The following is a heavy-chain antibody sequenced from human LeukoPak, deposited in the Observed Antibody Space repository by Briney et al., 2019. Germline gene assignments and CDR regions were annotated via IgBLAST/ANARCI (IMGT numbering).Heavy chain of an antibody. CDR3: ASVKLWFGRCAFDI. D-gene: IGHD3-10*01. CDR2: ISFSSGTV. CDR1: GFTFSDYY. V-gene: IGHV3-11*04. Sequence: GGSLRLSCAASGFTFSDYYMSWVRQAPGKGLEWIACISFSSGTVFYADSVKGRFTISRDNAKNSLYLQMNSLRVEDTAVYYCASVKLWFGRCAFDIWGQGTMVTVSS. J-gene: IGHJ3*02.